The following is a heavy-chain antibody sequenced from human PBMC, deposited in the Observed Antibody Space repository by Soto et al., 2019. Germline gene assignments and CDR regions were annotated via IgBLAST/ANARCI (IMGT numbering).Heavy chain of an antibody. CDR2: ISWNSAAI. D-gene: IGHD3-9*01. CDR1: GFTVDDYA. V-gene: IGHV3-9*01. CDR3: AKDGRSLRYFDSGYFDL. Sequence: GGSLRLSCVASGFTVDDYAMHWVRQAPGKGLEWVSGISWNSAAIGYADSVKGRFTISRDSAKKSLYLQMNNLRTEDTALYYCAKDGRSLRYFDSGYFDLWGRGTLVTVSS. J-gene: IGHJ2*01.